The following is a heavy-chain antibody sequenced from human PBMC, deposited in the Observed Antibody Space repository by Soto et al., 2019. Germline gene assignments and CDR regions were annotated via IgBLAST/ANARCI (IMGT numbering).Heavy chain of an antibody. V-gene: IGHV1-69*06. CDR3: ARGISKQQLGEFYYYYYGMDV. J-gene: IGHJ6*02. D-gene: IGHD6-13*01. CDR2: IIPIFGTA. CDR1: GGTFSSYA. Sequence: GASVKVSCKASGGTFSSYAISWVRQAPGQGLEWMGGIIPIFGTANYAQKFQGRVTITADKPTSTAYMELSSLRSEDTAVYYCARGISKQQLGEFYYYYYGMDVWGQGTTVTVSS.